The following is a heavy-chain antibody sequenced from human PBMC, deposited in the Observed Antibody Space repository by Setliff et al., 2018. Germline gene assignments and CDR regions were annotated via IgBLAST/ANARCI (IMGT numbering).Heavy chain of an antibody. CDR3: ARGRGPDIVVTIPGDY. CDR2: ISSYNGKT. Sequence: GASVKVSCKASGGTFSTYGISWVRQAPGQGLEWMGWISSYNGKTNYAQKLQGRVTMTTDTSTSTAYMELRSLRSDDTAVYFCARGRGPDIVVTIPGDYWGQGTQVTVSS. D-gene: IGHD2-15*01. J-gene: IGHJ4*02. V-gene: IGHV1-18*01. CDR1: GGTFSTYG.